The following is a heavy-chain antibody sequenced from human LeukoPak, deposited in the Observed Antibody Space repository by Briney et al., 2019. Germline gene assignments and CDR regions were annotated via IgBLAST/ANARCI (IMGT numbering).Heavy chain of an antibody. D-gene: IGHD3-10*01. CDR3: AKDHRSGGVIITTWFDP. CDR1: GFTFSSYA. J-gene: IGHJ5*02. CDR2: ISGSGGST. Sequence: PGGSLRLSCAASGFTFSSYAMSWVRQAPGKGLEWVSAISGSGGSTYYADSVKGRFTISRDNSKNTLYLQMNSLRAEDTAVYYCAKDHRSGGVIITTWFDPWGQGSLVTVSS. V-gene: IGHV3-23*01.